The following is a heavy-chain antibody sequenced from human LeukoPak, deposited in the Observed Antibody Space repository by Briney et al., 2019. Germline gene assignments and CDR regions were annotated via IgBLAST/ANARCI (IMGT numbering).Heavy chain of an antibody. V-gene: IGHV4-34*01. J-gene: IGHJ5*02. CDR3: ARASLGDYVWGSYRRKNWFDP. Sequence: SETLSLTCAVYGGSFSGYYWSWIRQPPGKGLEWTGEINHSGSTNYNPSLKSRVTISVDTSKNQFSLKLSSVTAADTAVYYCARASLGDYVWGSYRRKNWFDPWGQGTLVTVSS. D-gene: IGHD3-16*02. CDR2: INHSGST. CDR1: GGSFSGYY.